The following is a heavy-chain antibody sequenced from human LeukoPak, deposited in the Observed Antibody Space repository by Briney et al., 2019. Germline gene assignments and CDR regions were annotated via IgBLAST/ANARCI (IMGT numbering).Heavy chain of an antibody. CDR3: VRSPRGDSGRFMDY. D-gene: IGHD4-17*01. CDR1: GYSFTDSW. V-gene: IGHV5-51*01. J-gene: IGHJ4*02. CDR2: IYPGDSDT. Sequence: GESLQISCKGSGYSFTDSWIGWVRQMPGKGLEWMGSIYPGDSDTRYSPSFQGQVTITADKSITTAYLQWSSLQASDTAMFYCVRSPRGDSGRFMDYWGQGTLLTDSS.